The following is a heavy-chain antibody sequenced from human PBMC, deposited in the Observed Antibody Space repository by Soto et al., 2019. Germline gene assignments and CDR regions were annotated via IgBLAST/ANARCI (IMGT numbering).Heavy chain of an antibody. Sequence: EVKLAESGGVLVQPGGSLRLSCAATGFTFSSYWMHWVRHAPGKGLGWVSHMNPDVTVTKYADSVKGRFTVFRDNAKNTLYLQMNLVRAEDSAMYYCARGYLTISRVTMYYWGQGTLVTVSS. CDR1: GFTFSSYW. CDR3: ARGYLTISRVTMYY. J-gene: IGHJ4*02. CDR2: MNPDVTVT. V-gene: IGHV3-74*03. D-gene: IGHD3-10*01.